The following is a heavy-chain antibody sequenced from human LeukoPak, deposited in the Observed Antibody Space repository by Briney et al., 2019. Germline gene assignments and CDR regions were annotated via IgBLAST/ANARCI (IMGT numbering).Heavy chain of an antibody. CDR3: ARTTVNNPYMDV. V-gene: IGHV1-69*13. CDR2: IIPIFGTA. Sequence: SVKVSCKASGGTFSSYAVSWVRQAPGQGLEWMGGIIPIFGTANYAQKFQGRVTITADESTSTAYMELSSLRSEDTAVYYCARTTVNNPYMDVWGKGTTVTVSS. CDR1: GGTFSSYA. J-gene: IGHJ6*03. D-gene: IGHD4-17*01.